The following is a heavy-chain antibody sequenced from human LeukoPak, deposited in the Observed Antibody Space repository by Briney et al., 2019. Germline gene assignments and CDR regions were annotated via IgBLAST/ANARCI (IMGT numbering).Heavy chain of an antibody. CDR1: GFTFSSYA. J-gene: IGHJ4*02. CDR3: AGPQGYCSGGSCYSGGFDY. D-gene: IGHD2-15*01. CDR2: ISYDGSNK. Sequence: SLRLSCAASGFTFSSYAMHWVRQAPGKGLEWVAVISYDGSNKYYTDSVKGRFTISRDNSKNTLYLQMNSLRAEDTAVYYCAGPQGYCSGGSCYSGGFDYWGQGTLVTVSS. V-gene: IGHV3-30*04.